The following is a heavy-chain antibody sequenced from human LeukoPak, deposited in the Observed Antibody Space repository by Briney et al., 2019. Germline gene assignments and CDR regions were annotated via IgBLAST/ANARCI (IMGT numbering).Heavy chain of an antibody. J-gene: IGHJ4*02. D-gene: IGHD6-25*01. Sequence: PGGSLRLSCAASGFTVSSNYMSWVRQAPGKGLEWVSVIYSGGSTYYADSVKGRFTISRDNSKNTLYLRMNSLRAEDTAVYYCARDAGLYYFDYWGQGTLVTVSS. V-gene: IGHV3-53*01. CDR1: GFTVSSNY. CDR3: ARDAGLYYFDY. CDR2: IYSGGST.